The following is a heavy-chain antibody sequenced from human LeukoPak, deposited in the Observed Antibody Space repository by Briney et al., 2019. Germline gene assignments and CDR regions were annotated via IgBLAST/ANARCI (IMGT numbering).Heavy chain of an antibody. CDR1: GGSISSYY. D-gene: IGHD4-17*01. J-gene: IGHJ4*02. CDR2: IYYSGST. V-gene: IGHV4-59*01. Sequence: SETLSLTCTVSGGSISSYYWSWIRQPPGKGLEWIGYIYYSGSTNYNPSLKSRVTISVDTSKNQFSLKLSSVTAADTAVYYCASTGMTTVTTVFDYWGQGTLVTVSS. CDR3: ASTGMTTVTTVFDY.